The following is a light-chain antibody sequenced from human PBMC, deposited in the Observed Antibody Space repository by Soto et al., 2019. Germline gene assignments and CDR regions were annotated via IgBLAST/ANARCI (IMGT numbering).Light chain of an antibody. CDR2: DAS. CDR3: QQYHSYWT. V-gene: IGKV1-5*01. Sequence: DIQMTQSPSTLSASVGDRVTITCRASQSISSWLAWYQQKPGKAPKLLIYDASSLESGVPSRFSGSGSGTEFNLTISSLQPDDFATYYCQQYHSYWTFGQGTKVEIK. CDR1: QSISSW. J-gene: IGKJ1*01.